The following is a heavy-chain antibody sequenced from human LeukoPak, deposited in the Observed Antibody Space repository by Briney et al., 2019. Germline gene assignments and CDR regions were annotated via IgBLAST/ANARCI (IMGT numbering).Heavy chain of an antibody. CDR2: MNPNSGNT. D-gene: IGHD6-13*01. Sequence: ASVKVSCKASGYTFTSYDINWVRQATGQGLEWMGWMNPNSGNTGYAQKFQGRVTMTRNTSISTAYVELSSLRSEDTAVYYCARDPYSSSWYTYYYYGMDVWGQGTTVTVSS. CDR1: GYTFTSYD. V-gene: IGHV1-8*01. CDR3: ARDPYSSSWYTYYYYGMDV. J-gene: IGHJ6*02.